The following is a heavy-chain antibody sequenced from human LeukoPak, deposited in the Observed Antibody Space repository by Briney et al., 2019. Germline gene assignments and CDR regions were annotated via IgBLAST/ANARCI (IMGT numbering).Heavy chain of an antibody. CDR3: AKDYRSAARVY. J-gene: IGHJ4*02. CDR1: GLTISYIA. CDR2: ISGSGGST. D-gene: IGHD6-6*01. V-gene: IGHV3-23*01. Sequence: TLCGRASGLTISYIAMGCVPLETGKGLEWVSAISGSGGSTYYADSVKGRFTISRDNSKNTLYLQMNSLRAEDTAVYYCAKDYRSAARVYWGQGTLVTVSS.